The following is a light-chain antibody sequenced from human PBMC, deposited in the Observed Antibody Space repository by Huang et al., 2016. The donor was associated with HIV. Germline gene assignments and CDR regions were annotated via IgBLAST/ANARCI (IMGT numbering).Light chain of an antibody. V-gene: IGKV1-12*01. CDR3: QQANMYPRS. CDR2: STS. Sequence: IQLTQSPSSVSASEGDTVRITCRASQDISSWLAWYQQKPREGPKLLIHSTSILQSGVPSRFNGSGSGTDFFLTINSLRPDDFATYYCQQANMYPRSFGQGTRLDIK. CDR1: QDISSW. J-gene: IGKJ5*01.